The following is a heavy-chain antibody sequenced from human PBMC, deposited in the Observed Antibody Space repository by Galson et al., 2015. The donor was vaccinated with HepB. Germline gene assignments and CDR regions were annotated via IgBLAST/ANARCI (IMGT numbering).Heavy chain of an antibody. CDR1: GFTFSNYV. CDR3: AKDTQLLRPYYFDY. D-gene: IGHD2-2*01. V-gene: IGHV3-23*01. Sequence: SLRLSCAASGFTFSNYVMSWVRQAPGKGLEWVSGISGSGGSTYYADSVKGRFTISRDNSKKTLYLQMNSLRAEDTAVYYCAKDTQLLRPYYFDYWGQGTLVTVSS. J-gene: IGHJ4*02. CDR2: ISGSGGST.